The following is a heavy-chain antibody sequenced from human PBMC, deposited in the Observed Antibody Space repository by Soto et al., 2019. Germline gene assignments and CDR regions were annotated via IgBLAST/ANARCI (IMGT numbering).Heavy chain of an antibody. V-gene: IGHV1-18*01. CDR1: GDTFTSYG. D-gene: IGHD2-15*01. J-gene: IGHJ5*02. CDR3: ARVDIVVVVAATSYNWFDP. Sequence: GASVKVSCKDSGDTFTSYGISWVRQAPGQGLEWMGWISAYNGNTNYAQKLQGRVTMTTDTSTSTAYMELRSLRSDDTAVYYCARVDIVVVVAATSYNWFDPWGQGTLVTVS. CDR2: ISAYNGNT.